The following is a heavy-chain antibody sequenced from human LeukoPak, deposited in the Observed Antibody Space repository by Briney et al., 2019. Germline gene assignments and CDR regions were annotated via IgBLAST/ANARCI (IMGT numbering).Heavy chain of an antibody. CDR1: GDSINSGDYY. J-gene: IGHJ3*02. D-gene: IGHD2/OR15-2a*01. V-gene: IGHV4-61*02. CDR3: ASTFHLLDAFYT. Sequence: PSETLSLTCTVSGDSINSGDYYWSWIRQPAGKGLEWIGRISSSGSTNYNPSLKSRVTISVDTSKNQFSLKLSSVTAADTAAYYCASTFHLLDAFYTWGQGTMVTASS. CDR2: ISSSGST.